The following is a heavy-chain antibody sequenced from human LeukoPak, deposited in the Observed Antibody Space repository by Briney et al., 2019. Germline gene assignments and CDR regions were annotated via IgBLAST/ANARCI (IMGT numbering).Heavy chain of an antibody. CDR3: AAEAGATSHNWFDP. D-gene: IGHD1-26*01. CDR2: INPSGGST. V-gene: IGHV1-46*01. Sequence: ASVKVSCKASGYTFTSYYMHWVRQAPGQGLEWLGIINPSGGSTSYAQKFQERVTITRDMSTSTAYMELSSLRSEDTAVYYCAAEAGATSHNWFDPWGQGTLVTVSS. J-gene: IGHJ5*02. CDR1: GYTFTSYY.